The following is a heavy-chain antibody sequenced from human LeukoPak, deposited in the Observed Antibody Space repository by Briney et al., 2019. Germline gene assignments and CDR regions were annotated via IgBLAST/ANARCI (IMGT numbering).Heavy chain of an antibody. CDR1: GGSFSGYY. J-gene: IGHJ4*02. CDR2: INHSGST. Sequence: SETLSLTCAVYGGSFSGYYWSWIRQPPGKGLEWIGEINHSGSTNYNPSLKSRVTISVDTSKNQFSLKLSSVTAADTAVYYCARRPGGSGWFWWGFDYWGQGTLVTVSS. D-gene: IGHD6-19*01. V-gene: IGHV4-34*01. CDR3: ARRPGGSGWFWWGFDY.